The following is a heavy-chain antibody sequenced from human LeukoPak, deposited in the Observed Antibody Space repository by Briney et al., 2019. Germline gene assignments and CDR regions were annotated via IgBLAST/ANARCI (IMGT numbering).Heavy chain of an antibody. CDR1: GFTFNIYA. CDR2: ISGSGGTI. V-gene: IGHV3-23*01. Sequence: GGSLRLSCAASGFTFNIYAMSWVRQAPGKGLEWVSGISGSGGTIYYADSVKGRFTISRDNSKNTLHLQMNSLRAEDTAVYYCTKLRIAAGGTDFDYWGQGTLVTVSS. CDR3: TKLRIAAGGTDFDY. D-gene: IGHD6-13*01. J-gene: IGHJ4*02.